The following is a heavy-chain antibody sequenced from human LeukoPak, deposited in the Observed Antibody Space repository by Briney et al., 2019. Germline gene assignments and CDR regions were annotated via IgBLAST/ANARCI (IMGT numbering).Heavy chain of an antibody. D-gene: IGHD1-26*01. CDR1: GYTFTSYD. J-gene: IGHJ6*03. CDR3: ARAPKVGASNYYYYMDA. V-gene: IGHV1-8*03. CDR2: MNPNSGNT. Sequence: ASVKVSCKASGYTFTSYDINWVRQATGQGLEWMGWMNPNSGNTGYAQKFQGRVTITRNTSISTAYMELSSLRSEDTAVYYCARAPKVGASNYYYYMDAWGKGTTVTVSS.